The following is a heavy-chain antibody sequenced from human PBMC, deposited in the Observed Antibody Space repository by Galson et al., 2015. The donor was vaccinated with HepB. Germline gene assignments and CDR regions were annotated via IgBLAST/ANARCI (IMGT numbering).Heavy chain of an antibody. CDR3: ARHSMVRGAIPFDY. CDR2: INHSGST. CDR1: GGSFSGYY. V-gene: IGHV4-34*01. J-gene: IGHJ4*02. Sequence: SETLSLTCVVYGGSFSGYYWSWIRQPPKKGLEWIGEINHSGSTNYNPSLKSRVTLSVDTSKNQFSLKLSSVTAADTAVYYCARHSMVRGAIPFDYWGQGTVVTVSS. D-gene: IGHD3-10*01.